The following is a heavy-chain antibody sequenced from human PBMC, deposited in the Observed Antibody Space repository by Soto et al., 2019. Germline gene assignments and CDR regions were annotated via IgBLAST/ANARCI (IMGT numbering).Heavy chain of an antibody. CDR3: ARGDAGGGSYRRTRFDY. Sequence: SETLSLTCAVYGGSFSGYYWSWIRQPPGKGLEWIGEINHSGSTNYNPSLKSRVTISVDTSKNQFSLKLSSVTAADTAVYYCARGDAGGGSYRRTRFDYWGQGTLVTVSS. D-gene: IGHD3-16*02. V-gene: IGHV4-34*01. J-gene: IGHJ4*02. CDR1: GGSFSGYY. CDR2: INHSGST.